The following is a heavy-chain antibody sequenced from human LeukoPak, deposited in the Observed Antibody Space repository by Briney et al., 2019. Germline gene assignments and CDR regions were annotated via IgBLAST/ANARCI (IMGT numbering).Heavy chain of an antibody. Sequence: ASVKVSCKASGYTFTGYYMHWVRQAPGQGLEWMGWINPNSGGTNYAQKFQGRVAMTRDTSISTAYMELSRLRSDDTAVYYCARDQITTYYDILTGRIDRQYYYYMDVWGKGTTVTVSS. V-gene: IGHV1-2*02. CDR2: INPNSGGT. CDR3: ARDQITTYYDILTGRIDRQYYYYMDV. D-gene: IGHD3-9*01. CDR1: GYTFTGYY. J-gene: IGHJ6*03.